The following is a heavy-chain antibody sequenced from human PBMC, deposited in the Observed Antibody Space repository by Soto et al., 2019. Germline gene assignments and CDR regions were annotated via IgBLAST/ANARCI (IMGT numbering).Heavy chain of an antibody. Sequence: EVQLLESGGGLVQPGGSRGLSWQASGLTFRGFAMGWVGRAPGKGREWVSDIIDSGASTYYADSVKGRFTISRDNSKSTLYLQMNSLRAEDTALYYCAKGRSYYYYYGVDVWGQGTTVTVSS. CDR2: IIDSGAST. CDR3: AKGRSYYYYYGVDV. V-gene: IGHV3-23*01. J-gene: IGHJ6*02. CDR1: GLTFRGFA.